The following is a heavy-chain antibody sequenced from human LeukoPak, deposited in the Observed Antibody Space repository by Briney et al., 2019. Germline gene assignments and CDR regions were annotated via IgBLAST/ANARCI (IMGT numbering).Heavy chain of an antibody. Sequence: SVKVSCKASGGTFSSYAISWVRQAPGQGLEWMGGIIPIFGTANYAQKFQGRVTITADESTSTAYMELSSLRSEDTAVYYCARDTSYDFWSGPRGFDPWGQGALVTVSS. V-gene: IGHV1-69*13. CDR1: GGTFSSYA. D-gene: IGHD3-3*01. J-gene: IGHJ5*02. CDR3: ARDTSYDFWSGPRGFDP. CDR2: IIPIFGTA.